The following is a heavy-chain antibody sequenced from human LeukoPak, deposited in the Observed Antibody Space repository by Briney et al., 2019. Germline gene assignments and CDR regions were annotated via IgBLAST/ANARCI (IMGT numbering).Heavy chain of an antibody. V-gene: IGHV3-33*01. CDR3: ARGTPSGWLGAVY. Sequence: GGSLRLSCAASGFTFSSYGMHWVRQAPGKGLEWVAVIWYDGSNKYYADSVKGRFTISRDNSKNTLYLQMNSLRAEDTAVYYCARGTPSGWLGAVYWGQGTLVTVSS. D-gene: IGHD6-19*01. CDR1: GFTFSSYG. J-gene: IGHJ4*02. CDR2: IWYDGSNK.